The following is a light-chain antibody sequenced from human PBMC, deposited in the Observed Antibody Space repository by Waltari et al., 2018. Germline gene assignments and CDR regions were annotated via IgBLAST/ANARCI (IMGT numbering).Light chain of an antibody. J-gene: IGLJ2*01. V-gene: IGLV1-40*01. CDR3: QSYDSSLRGVI. CDR2: VNN. Sequence: QSVLTQPPSVSGAPGQRVTIPCPGSSSKHGADYDVYWYQQLPGIAPKLLIYVNNNRPSGVPDRFSGSKSGTSASLAITGLQAEDEADYYCQSYDSSLRGVIFGGGTKLTVL. CDR1: SSKHGADYD.